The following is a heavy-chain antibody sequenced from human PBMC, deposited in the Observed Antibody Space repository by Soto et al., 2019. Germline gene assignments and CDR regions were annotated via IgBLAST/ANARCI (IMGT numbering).Heavy chain of an antibody. V-gene: IGHV1-2*02. D-gene: IGHD2-15*01. CDR3: ARVSTPGEYYYYGMDV. CDR1: GYTFTGYY. Sequence: GASGKVSCKASGYTFTGYYMHWVRQAPGQGLEWMGGINPNSGTANYAQKFQGRVTMTADKSTSTAYMELSRLRSEDTAVYYCARVSTPGEYYYYGMDVWGQGTTVTVSS. J-gene: IGHJ6*02. CDR2: INPNSGTA.